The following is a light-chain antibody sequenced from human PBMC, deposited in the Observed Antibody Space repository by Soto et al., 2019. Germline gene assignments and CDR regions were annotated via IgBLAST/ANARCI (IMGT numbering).Light chain of an antibody. J-gene: IGKJ4*01. CDR3: KQFNNYPLT. V-gene: IGKV1D-13*01. Sequence: AIQFTQSPSSLSASVGDRVTITFRASQGISSALAWYQQKPGKAPKLLIYDASSLESGVPSRFSGSGSGTDFTLTISSLQTEDFATYSCKQFNNYPLTFGGGTKVDIK. CDR2: DAS. CDR1: QGISSA.